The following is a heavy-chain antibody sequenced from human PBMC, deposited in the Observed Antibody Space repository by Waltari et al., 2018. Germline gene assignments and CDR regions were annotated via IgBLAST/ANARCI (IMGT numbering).Heavy chain of an antibody. CDR3: TRDLYGSGGDWFDP. D-gene: IGHD3-10*01. J-gene: IGHJ5*02. CDR1: GFPFSSFT. V-gene: IGHV3-21*01. Sequence: VQLVESGGGLVKPGRSLRLSCAASGFPFSSFTMNWVRQSPGKGLEWVSSISSSSTYISYADSVKGRFTISRDDAENSLYLQMDSLRAEDTAVYYCTRDLYGSGGDWFDPWGQGTLVTVSS. CDR2: ISSSSTYI.